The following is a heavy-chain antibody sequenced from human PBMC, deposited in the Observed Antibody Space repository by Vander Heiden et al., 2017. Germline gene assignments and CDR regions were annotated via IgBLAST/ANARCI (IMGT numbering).Heavy chain of an antibody. CDR2: IQNGGST. Sequence: QVHLQESGPGLVKPSETLSLTCTVFGDPIKTYYWSWIRQPPGKGLEWIGYIQNGGSTVYNPSLKSRATILVDTSKNQFSLRLGSVTAADTALYYCARDKEHTYGRAFGYWGQGALVTVSS. J-gene: IGHJ4*02. CDR1: GDPIKTYY. D-gene: IGHD3-10*02. V-gene: IGHV4-59*12. CDR3: ARDKEHTYGRAFGY.